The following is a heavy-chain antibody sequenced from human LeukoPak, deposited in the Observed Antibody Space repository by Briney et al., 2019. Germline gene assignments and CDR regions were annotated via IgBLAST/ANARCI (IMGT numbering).Heavy chain of an antibody. J-gene: IGHJ6*04. CDR1: GFTFSSYA. CDR2: ISGSGGST. Sequence: PGGSLRLSCAASGFTFSSYAMSWVRQAPGKGLEWVSAISGSGGSTYYADSVKGRFTISRDNSKNTLYLQMNSLRAEDTAVYYCAKGGYCSSTSCYFGPNCGMDVWGKGTTVTVSS. V-gene: IGHV3-23*01. CDR3: AKGGYCSSTSCYFGPNCGMDV. D-gene: IGHD2-2*01.